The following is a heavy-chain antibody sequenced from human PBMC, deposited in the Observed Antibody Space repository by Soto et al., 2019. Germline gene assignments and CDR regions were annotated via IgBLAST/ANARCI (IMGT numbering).Heavy chain of an antibody. CDR2: ISSSSGDT. J-gene: IGHJ4*02. CDR1: GFSLSYYY. CDR3: VRDIARVGDTYYYDY. Sequence: NPGGSLRLSCEASGFSLSYYYMSWIRQAPGQGLEWLSYISSSSGDTNYADSVRGRFTISRDNARNSLYLQMNGLRAEDTAVYYCVRDIARVGDTYYYDYWGRGTLVTVPQ. D-gene: IGHD1-26*01. V-gene: IGHV3-11*06.